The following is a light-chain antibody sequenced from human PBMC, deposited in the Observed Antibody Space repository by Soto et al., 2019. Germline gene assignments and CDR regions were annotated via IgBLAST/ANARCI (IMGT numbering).Light chain of an antibody. CDR2: GAS. CDR3: QHYNDWRWT. V-gene: IGKV3-15*01. Sequence: EIVMTQSPATLSVSPGEGATLSCRASQSISSKLAWYQQKPGQAPRLLIYGASTRATGVPARFSGSGSGTEFTLTINSLQSEDLAVYYCQHYNDWRWTFGQGTKVEIK. CDR1: QSISSK. J-gene: IGKJ1*01.